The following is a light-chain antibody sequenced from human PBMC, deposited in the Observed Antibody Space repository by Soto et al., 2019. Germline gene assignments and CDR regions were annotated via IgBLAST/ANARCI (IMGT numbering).Light chain of an antibody. CDR1: QSISSW. Sequence: DIQMTQAPSTLSASVGDRVTITCRASQSISSWLAWYQQKPGKAPSLLIYDASYLERGVPSRFSGSRSGTDFTLSIGDQEADDLATYYCQRYNSFLTFGQGTKVEI. J-gene: IGKJ1*01. CDR2: DAS. V-gene: IGKV1-5*01. CDR3: QRYNSFLT.